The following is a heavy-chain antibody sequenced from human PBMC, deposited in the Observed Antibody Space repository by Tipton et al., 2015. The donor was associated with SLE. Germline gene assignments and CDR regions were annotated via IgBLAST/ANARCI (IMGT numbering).Heavy chain of an antibody. Sequence: QLVQSGVEVKKPGASVRVSCKASGYTFDNYAISWVRQAPGQGLEWMGWISTYNGDTVYARKLQGRVTLTTDTSTRTAYMELRSLRSDDTAVYYCARGACGGNSALDYWGQGTLVTVSS. J-gene: IGHJ4*02. D-gene: IGHD4-23*01. CDR2: ISTYNGDT. CDR1: GYTFDNYA. V-gene: IGHV1-18*01. CDR3: ARGACGGNSALDY.